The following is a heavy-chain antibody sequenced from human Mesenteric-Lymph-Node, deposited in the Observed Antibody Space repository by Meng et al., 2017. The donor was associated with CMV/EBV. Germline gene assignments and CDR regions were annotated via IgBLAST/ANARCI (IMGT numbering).Heavy chain of an antibody. Sequence: GESLKISCVGSGYTFRKYAMNWVRQAPGKGLEWVSGISGNGVSGSEEKTYYAESVRGRFTISRDNSKNSVFLQMNSLRSDDTGVYYCAKGTLRILEWFFDWWGQGMLVTVSS. V-gene: IGHV3-23*01. CDR3: AKGTLRILEWFFDW. J-gene: IGHJ4*02. CDR2: ISGNGVSGSEEKT. CDR1: GYTFRKYA. D-gene: IGHD3-3*01.